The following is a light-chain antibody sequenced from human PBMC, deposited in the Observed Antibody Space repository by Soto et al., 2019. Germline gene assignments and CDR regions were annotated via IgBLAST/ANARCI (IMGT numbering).Light chain of an antibody. J-gene: IGKJ4*01. CDR2: GAS. CDR1: KSVSGN. CDR3: QQYHNWPPFT. Sequence: EIVMTQSPATLSVSPGERATLSCRASKSVSGNLAWYQQKPGQAPRLLIYGASTRATGVPARFSGSGSGTEFTLTISSLQSEDFALYHCQQYHNWPPFTFGGGTKVEI. V-gene: IGKV3-15*01.